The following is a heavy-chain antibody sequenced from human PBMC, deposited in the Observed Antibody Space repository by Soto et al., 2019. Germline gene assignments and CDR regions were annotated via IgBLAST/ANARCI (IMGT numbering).Heavy chain of an antibody. CDR3: ARDGREASGMDV. Sequence: SETLSLTCTVSGGSISSHYWSWVRQAPGKGLEWIGHIYYRGSTTYNPSLRSRSTISVDTSNNQFSLKLNSVTTADTAVYYCARDGREASGMDVWGQGTKVTVSS. J-gene: IGHJ6*02. D-gene: IGHD1-26*01. V-gene: IGHV4-59*11. CDR2: IYYRGST. CDR1: GGSISSHY.